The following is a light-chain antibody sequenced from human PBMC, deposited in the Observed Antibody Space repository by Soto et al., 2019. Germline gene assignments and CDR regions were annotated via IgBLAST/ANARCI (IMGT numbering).Light chain of an antibody. V-gene: IGLV2-23*01. CDR1: SSDIGGYYL. Sequence: QSVLTQPASVSGSPGQSITISCTGTSSDIGGYYLVSWYQQHPGKAPKLMIYESNKRPSGISDRFSGSKSGNTASLTISGLQSEDEADYYCCSYADNSLYVFGTRTKLTVL. CDR3: CSYADNSLYV. J-gene: IGLJ1*01. CDR2: ESN.